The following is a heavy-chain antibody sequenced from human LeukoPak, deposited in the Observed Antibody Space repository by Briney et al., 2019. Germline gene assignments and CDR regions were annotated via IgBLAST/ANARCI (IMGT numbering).Heavy chain of an antibody. J-gene: IGHJ4*02. CDR3: ARGRGSSFNFDY. CDR1: GFAFSSYE. V-gene: IGHV3-48*03. Sequence: GGSLRLSCAASGFAFSSYEMNWVRQAPGKGLEWVSYISSSGSTIYYADSVKGRFTISRDNAKNSLYLQMNSLRAEDTAVYYCARGRGSSFNFDYWGQGTLVTVSS. CDR2: ISSSGSTI. D-gene: IGHD6-13*01.